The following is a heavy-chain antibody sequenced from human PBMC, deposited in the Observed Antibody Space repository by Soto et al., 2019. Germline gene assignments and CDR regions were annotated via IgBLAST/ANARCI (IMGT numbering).Heavy chain of an antibody. CDR2: MNPNSGNT. V-gene: IGHV1-8*01. D-gene: IGHD4-17*01. CDR1: GYTFTNYD. Sequence: QVQLVQSGAEVKKPGASVKVSCKASGYTFTNYDINWVRQATGQGLEYLGWMNPNSGNTGNVQKVQARLTMTSTTSTSTAYMELISLRSADTAVYYCARVIKYGDYPSPFDPWGQGTLVTVSS. J-gene: IGHJ5*02. CDR3: ARVIKYGDYPSPFDP.